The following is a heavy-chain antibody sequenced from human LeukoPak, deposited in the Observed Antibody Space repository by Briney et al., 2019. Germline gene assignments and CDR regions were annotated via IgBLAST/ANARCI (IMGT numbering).Heavy chain of an antibody. D-gene: IGHD5-18*01. Sequence: SETLSLTCSVSGYSMATTSYYWSWIRQPPGKDLEWIGNIFPNGRTNYNPSLKSRVSISVHTSRSQFSLQLTSATAADTAVYYCARSIHSFGSYYLDSWGQGPLVIVSS. CDR2: IFPNGRT. CDR3: ARSIHSFGSYYLDS. CDR1: GYSMATTSYY. V-gene: IGHV4-39*01. J-gene: IGHJ4*02.